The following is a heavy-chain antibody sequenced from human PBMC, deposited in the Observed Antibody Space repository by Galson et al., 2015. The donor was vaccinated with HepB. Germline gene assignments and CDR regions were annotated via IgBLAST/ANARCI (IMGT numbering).Heavy chain of an antibody. CDR3: ARLAYCGGDCYRHFDY. Sequence: CKASGYTLTSYTMHWVRQAPGQRLEWMGWINAGNGNTKYSQRFQGRVTISRDTSASTAYMELISLRSEDTAVYYCARLAYCGGDCYRHFDYWGQGTLVTVSS. CDR2: INAGNGNT. CDR1: GYTLTSYT. V-gene: IGHV1-3*01. D-gene: IGHD2-21*02. J-gene: IGHJ4*02.